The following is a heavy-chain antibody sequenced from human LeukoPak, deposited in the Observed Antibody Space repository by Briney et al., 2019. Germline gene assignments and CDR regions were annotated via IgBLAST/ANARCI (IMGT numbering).Heavy chain of an antibody. Sequence: GSLRLSCAASGFTFSSYGMHWVRQAPGKGLEWVAVIWYDGSNKYYADSVKGRFTISRDNAKNSLYLQMNSLRVEDTAVYYCARDRTGGYSYGPAAVDRLGYWGQGTLVTVSS. D-gene: IGHD5-18*01. J-gene: IGHJ4*02. CDR1: GFTFSSYG. V-gene: IGHV3-33*01. CDR2: IWYDGSNK. CDR3: ARDRTGGYSYGPAAVDRLGY.